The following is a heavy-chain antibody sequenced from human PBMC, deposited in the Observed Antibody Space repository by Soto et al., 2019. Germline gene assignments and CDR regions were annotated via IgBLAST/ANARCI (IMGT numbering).Heavy chain of an antibody. CDR1: GFTFSSYA. D-gene: IGHD4-4*01. V-gene: IGHV3-23*01. J-gene: IGHJ6*03. CDR2: ISGSGGST. CDR3: AKDRGPYSNYYYYYMDV. Sequence: GGSLRLSCAASGFTFSSYAMSWVRQAPGKGLEWVSAISGSGGSTYYADSVKGRFTISRDNSKNTLYLQMNSLRAEDTAVYYCAKDRGPYSNYYYYYMDVWGKGTTVTVS.